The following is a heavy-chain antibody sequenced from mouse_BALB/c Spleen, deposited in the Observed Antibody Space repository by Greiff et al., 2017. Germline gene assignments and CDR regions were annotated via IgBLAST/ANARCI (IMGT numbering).Heavy chain of an antibody. V-gene: IGHV5-6-5*01. CDR3: ARDGYSL. D-gene: IGHD2-3*01. J-gene: IGHJ3*01. Sequence: EVNVVESGGGLVKPGGSLKLSCAASGFTFSSYAMSWVRQTPEKRLEWVASISSGGSTYYPDSVKGRFTISRDNARNILYLQMSSLRSEDTAMYYCARDGYSLWGQGTLVTVSA. CDR2: ISSGGST. CDR1: GFTFSSYA.